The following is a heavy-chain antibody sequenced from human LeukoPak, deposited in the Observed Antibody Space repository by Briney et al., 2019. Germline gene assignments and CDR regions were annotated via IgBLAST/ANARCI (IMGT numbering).Heavy chain of an antibody. CDR2: ISSSSGYI. V-gene: IGHV3-21*01. J-gene: IGHJ4*02. CDR1: GFTFSSYS. D-gene: IGHD4-17*01. Sequence: GGSLRLSCAASGFTFSSYSMNWVRQAPGKGLEWVSSISSSSGYIYYADSVKGRFTISRDNAKNSLYLQMNSLRAEDTAVYYCARDPHDYGLGYWGQGTLATVSS. CDR3: ARDPHDYGLGY.